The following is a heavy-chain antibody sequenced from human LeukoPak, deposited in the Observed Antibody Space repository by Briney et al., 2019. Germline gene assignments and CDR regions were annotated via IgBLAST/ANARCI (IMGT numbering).Heavy chain of an antibody. V-gene: IGHV3-33*01. CDR1: GFTFSSYG. J-gene: IGHJ4*02. D-gene: IGHD6-13*01. Sequence: GGSLRLSCAASGFTFSSYGMHWVRQAPGKGLEWVAVIWYDGSNKYYADSVKGRFTVSRDNSKNTLYLQMNSLRAEDTAVYYCARDGPGGSSWYGPLDYWGQGTLVTVSS. CDR3: ARDGPGGSSWYGPLDY. CDR2: IWYDGSNK.